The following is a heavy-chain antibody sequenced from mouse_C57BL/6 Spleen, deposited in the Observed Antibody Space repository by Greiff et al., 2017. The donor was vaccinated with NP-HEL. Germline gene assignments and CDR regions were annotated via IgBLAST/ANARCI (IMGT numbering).Heavy chain of an antibody. Sequence: EVKLQESGGGLVKPGGSLKLSCAASGFTFSSYAMSWVRQTPEKRLEWVATISDGGSYTYYPDNVKGRFTISRDNAKNNLYLQMSHLKSEDTAMYYCAREGGYYYAMDYWGQGTSVTVSS. V-gene: IGHV5-4*01. D-gene: IGHD2-2*01. CDR3: AREGGYYYAMDY. J-gene: IGHJ4*01. CDR2: ISDGGSYT. CDR1: GFTFSSYA.